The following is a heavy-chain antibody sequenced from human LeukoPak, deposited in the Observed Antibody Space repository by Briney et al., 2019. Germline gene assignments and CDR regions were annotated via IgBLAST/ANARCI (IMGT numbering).Heavy chain of an antibody. CDR1: GVSISSHY. J-gene: IGHJ4*02. Sequence: SETLSLTCTVSGVSISSHYWSWIRQSPGKGLEWIGNIYYTGSPNYNPSLKSRVAISIDTSKNQFSLTLPAVTAADAAVYYCASAGNPHYFDFWGQGPLVTVSS. CDR2: IYYTGSP. V-gene: IGHV4-59*11. CDR3: ASAGNPHYFDF.